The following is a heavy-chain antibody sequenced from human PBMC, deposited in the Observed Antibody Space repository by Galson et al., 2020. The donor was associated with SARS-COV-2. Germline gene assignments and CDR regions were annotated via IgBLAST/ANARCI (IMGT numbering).Heavy chain of an antibody. CDR3: ARDGQSSSGWAFDY. D-gene: IGHD6-19*01. V-gene: IGHV3-33*01. CDR2: IFYDGSDK. CDR1: GFTFKSHA. J-gene: IGHJ4*02. Sequence: GGSLRLSCAASGFTFKSHAMHWVRQAPGKGLEWVAQIFYDGSDKYYVDSVKGRFTISRDDSENTVYLQMNILRADDSAVYFCARDGQSSSGWAFDYWGQGTLVTVSS.